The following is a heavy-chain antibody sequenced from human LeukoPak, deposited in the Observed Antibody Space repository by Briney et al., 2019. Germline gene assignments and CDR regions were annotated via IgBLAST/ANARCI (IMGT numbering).Heavy chain of an antibody. Sequence: PGGSLRLSCAASGFTFSSYGMHWFRQAPGKGLEWVAAISYDGSNKYYADSVKGRFTISRDNSKNTLYLQMNSLRAEDTAVYYCAKARYYYGSGSYPTPFDYWGQGTLVTVSS. CDR1: GFTFSSYG. J-gene: IGHJ4*02. V-gene: IGHV3-30*18. CDR2: ISYDGSNK. D-gene: IGHD3-10*01. CDR3: AKARYYYGSGSYPTPFDY.